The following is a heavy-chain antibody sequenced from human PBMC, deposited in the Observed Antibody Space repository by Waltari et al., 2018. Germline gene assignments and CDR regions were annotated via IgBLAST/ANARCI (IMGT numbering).Heavy chain of an antibody. J-gene: IGHJ5*02. Sequence: QLQLQESGPGLVQPSETLSLTCTVSGGSISSSSYYWGCIRQSPGKGLEWIGGFYYSGSTYYNPTLKSRVTISGDTSKNQFSLKLSSVTAADTAVYYCARHWKKSGYRFDPWGQGTLVTVSS. CDR3: ARHWKKSGYRFDP. V-gene: IGHV4-39*01. D-gene: IGHD5-12*01. CDR1: GGSISSSSYY. CDR2: FYYSGST.